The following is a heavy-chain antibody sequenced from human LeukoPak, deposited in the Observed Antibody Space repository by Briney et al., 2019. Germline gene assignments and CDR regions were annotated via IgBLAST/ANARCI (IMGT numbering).Heavy chain of an antibody. CDR1: GFTFSNYA. Sequence: GGSLRLSCAASGFTFSNYAMSWVRQAPGKGLEWVSAISGSDGSTNYADSVKGRFTISRDNSKNTLYLQMNSLRAEDTAVYYCARVLSGRGSLYDYYYYMDVWGKGATVTISS. CDR2: ISGSDGST. V-gene: IGHV3-23*01. CDR3: ARVLSGRGSLYDYYYYMDV. D-gene: IGHD3-10*01. J-gene: IGHJ6*03.